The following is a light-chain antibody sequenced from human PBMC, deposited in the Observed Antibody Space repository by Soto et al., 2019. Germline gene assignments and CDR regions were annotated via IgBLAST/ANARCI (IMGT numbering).Light chain of an antibody. Sequence: QSVLTQSPSASASLGASVKLTCTLSSGHSNYAIAWHQQQSEKGPRYLMNLNSDGSHSKGDGIPDRFSGSSSGAERYLTISSLQSEDEADYYCQTWGSGIVVFGGGTRSPS. J-gene: IGLJ2*01. CDR3: QTWGSGIVV. CDR1: SGHSNYA. CDR2: LNSDGSH. V-gene: IGLV4-69*01.